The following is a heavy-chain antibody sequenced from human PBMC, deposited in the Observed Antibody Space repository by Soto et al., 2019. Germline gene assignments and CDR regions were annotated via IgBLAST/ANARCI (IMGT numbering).Heavy chain of an antibody. CDR3: ASGYCTNGVCFYFDY. CDR1: GFTFSSYG. CDR2: IWYDGSNK. J-gene: IGHJ4*02. Sequence: AGGSLRLSCAASGFTFSSYGMHWVRQAPGKGLEWVAVIWYDGSNKYYADSVKGRFTISRDNSKNTLYLQMNSLRAEDTAVYYCASGYCTNGVCFYFDYWGQGTLVTVSS. V-gene: IGHV3-33*01. D-gene: IGHD2-8*01.